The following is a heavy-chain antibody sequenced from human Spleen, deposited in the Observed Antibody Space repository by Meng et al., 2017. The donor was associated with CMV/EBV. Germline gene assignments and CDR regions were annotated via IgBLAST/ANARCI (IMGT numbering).Heavy chain of an antibody. Sequence: SETLSLTCTVSGGSISSYYWSWIRQPPGKGLEWIGYIYYSGSTNYNPSLKSRVTISVDAFKNQFSLKLSSVTAADTAMYYCARTHYDFWSGYYILWFDPWGQGTLVTVSS. D-gene: IGHD3-3*01. V-gene: IGHV4-59*01. CDR3: ARTHYDFWSGYYILWFDP. CDR1: GGSISSYY. J-gene: IGHJ5*02. CDR2: IYYSGST.